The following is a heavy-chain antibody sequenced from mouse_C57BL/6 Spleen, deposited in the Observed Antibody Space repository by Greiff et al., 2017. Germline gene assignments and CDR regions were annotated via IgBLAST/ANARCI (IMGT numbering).Heavy chain of an antibody. CDR1: GYTFTSYW. CDR3: ARGIDDGYFFDY. Sequence: QVQLQQSGAELVKPGASVKLSCKASGYTFTSYWMHWVKQRPGQGLEWIGYINPSSGYTKYNQKFKDKATLTVDKSSSTAYMQLSSLTYEDSAVYYGARGIDDGYFFDYWGQGTTLTVSS. J-gene: IGHJ2*01. V-gene: IGHV1-7*01. D-gene: IGHD2-3*01. CDR2: INPSSGYT.